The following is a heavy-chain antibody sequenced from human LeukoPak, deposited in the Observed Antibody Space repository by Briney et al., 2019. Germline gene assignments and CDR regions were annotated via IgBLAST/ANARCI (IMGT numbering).Heavy chain of an antibody. D-gene: IGHD3-16*01. CDR1: GGSISSYW. CDR2: IFYSGST. Sequence: SETLSLTCTASGGSISSYWWSWIRQPPGKGLEYIGYIFYSGSTNYNPSLKSRVTISVDTSKIHFSLRLSSVTAADTAVYYCARRGGGHAFDIWGQGTMVTVSS. CDR3: ARRGGGHAFDI. V-gene: IGHV4-59*08. J-gene: IGHJ3*02.